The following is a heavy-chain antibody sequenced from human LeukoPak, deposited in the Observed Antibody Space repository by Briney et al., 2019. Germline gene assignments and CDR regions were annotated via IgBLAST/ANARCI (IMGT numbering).Heavy chain of an antibody. CDR1: GGTFSSYA. CDR3: ARDRSSSWSSSGWYYFDY. J-gene: IGHJ4*02. Sequence: GASVKVSCKASGGTFSSYAISWVRQAPGQGLEWMGGIIPIFGTANYAQKFQGRVTITADESTSTAYMELSSLRSEDTAVYYCARDRSSSWSSSGWYYFDYWGQGTLVTVSS. D-gene: IGHD6-13*01. CDR2: IIPIFGTA. V-gene: IGHV1-69*01.